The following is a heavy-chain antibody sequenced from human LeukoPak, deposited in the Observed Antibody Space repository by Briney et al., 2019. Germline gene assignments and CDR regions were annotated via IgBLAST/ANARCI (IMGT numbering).Heavy chain of an antibody. CDR1: GYTFTSYY. CDR2: INPSGGST. V-gene: IGHV1-46*01. Sequence: GASVKVSCKASGYTFTSYYMHWVRQAPGQGLEWMGIINPSGGSTSYAQKFQGRVTMTRDTSISTAYMELSRLRSDDTAVYYCARVGSITMVRGVIPPDYWGQGTLVTVSS. D-gene: IGHD3-10*01. J-gene: IGHJ4*02. CDR3: ARVGSITMVRGVIPPDY.